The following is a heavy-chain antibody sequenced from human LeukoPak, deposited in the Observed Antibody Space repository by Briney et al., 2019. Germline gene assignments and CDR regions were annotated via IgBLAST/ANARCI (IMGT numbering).Heavy chain of an antibody. CDR3: ARGATLQYCSGGSCYWSWFDP. J-gene: IGHJ5*02. CDR1: GGSINSNTYY. CDR2: IYTSGST. D-gene: IGHD2-15*01. V-gene: IGHV4-61*02. Sequence: SETLSLTCTVSGGSINSNTYYWSWIRQPAGKGLEWIGRIYTSGSTNYNPSLKSRVTISVDTSKNQSSRKLSSVTAADTSVYYCARGATLQYCSGGSCYWSWFDPWGQGTLVTVSS.